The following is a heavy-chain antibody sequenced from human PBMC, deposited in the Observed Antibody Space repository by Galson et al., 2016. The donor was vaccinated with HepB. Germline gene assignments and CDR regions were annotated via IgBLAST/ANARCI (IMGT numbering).Heavy chain of an antibody. J-gene: IGHJ3*01. CDR1: GYTLTKFS. Sequence: SVKVSCKAPGYTLTKFSMHWVRQGPGKGLEWMGGFDPEDDQTRYAQKFQGRVTMTEDSSTNTAYMELSSLRSQDTAVYYCATEIRNGFDVWGQGTMVTVSS. CDR2: FDPEDDQT. D-gene: IGHD2-8*01. CDR3: ATEIRNGFDV. V-gene: IGHV1-24*01.